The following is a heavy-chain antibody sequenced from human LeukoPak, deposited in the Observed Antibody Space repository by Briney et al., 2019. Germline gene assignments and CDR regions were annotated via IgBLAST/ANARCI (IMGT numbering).Heavy chain of an antibody. Sequence: GASVKVSCKASGGTFSSYAISWVRQAPGQGLEWMGRIIPILGIANYAQKFQGRVTITAGKSTSTAYMELSSLRSEDTAVYYCATSGVIGHNWFDPWGQETLVTVSS. CDR2: IIPILGIA. CDR3: ATSGVIGHNWFDP. D-gene: IGHD3-16*02. CDR1: GGTFSSYA. V-gene: IGHV1-69*04. J-gene: IGHJ5*02.